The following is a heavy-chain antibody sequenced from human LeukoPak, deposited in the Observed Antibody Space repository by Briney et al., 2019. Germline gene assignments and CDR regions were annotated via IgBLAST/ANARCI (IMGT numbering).Heavy chain of an antibody. CDR2: ISYDGSNK. J-gene: IGHJ6*03. CDR1: GFSFSSYA. Sequence: PGRSLRLSCAASGFSFSSYAMHWVRQAPGKGLEWVGVISYDGSNKYYADSVKGRFTISRDNSKNTLYLQMNSLRAEDTAVYYCANLEGRSSIAARRGHDYYYYYYMDVWGKGTTVTVSS. CDR3: ANLEGRSSIAARRGHDYYYYYYMDV. D-gene: IGHD6-6*01. V-gene: IGHV3-30-3*01.